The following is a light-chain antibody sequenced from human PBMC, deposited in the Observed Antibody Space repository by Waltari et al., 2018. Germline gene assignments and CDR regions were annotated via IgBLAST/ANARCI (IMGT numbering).Light chain of an antibody. CDR1: NSDVGRLGL. CDR2: DVT. Sequence: QSALIQPASLSGSPGQSIPLSCTGINSDVGRLGLVSWDQQQPGKAPKLILYDVTKRPSGVSDRFSGSRSGDTASLTISTLQAEDEADYYCCSYANYVTFFGGGTKLTVL. V-gene: IGLV2-23*02. CDR3: CSYANYVTF. J-gene: IGLJ2*01.